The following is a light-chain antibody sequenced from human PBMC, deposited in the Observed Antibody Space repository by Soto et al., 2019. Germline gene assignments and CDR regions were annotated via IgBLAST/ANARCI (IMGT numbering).Light chain of an antibody. Sequence: QSVLTQPPSVSAAPGQTVTISCSGSSSNIGNNYVSWYQQLPGTAPKLLIYDNDKRPSRIPDRFSGSKSGTSATLGITGLQTWDEADYYCGTWDSSLSAVVFGGGTKVTLL. J-gene: IGLJ2*01. CDR1: SSNIGNNY. CDR2: DND. V-gene: IGLV1-51*01. CDR3: GTWDSSLSAVV.